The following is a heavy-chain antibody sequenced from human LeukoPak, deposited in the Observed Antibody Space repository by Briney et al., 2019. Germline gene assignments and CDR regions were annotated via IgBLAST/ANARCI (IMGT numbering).Heavy chain of an antibody. D-gene: IGHD6-19*01. CDR2: INPNSGGT. J-gene: IGHJ4*02. V-gene: IGHV1-2*06. CDR3: ARGYSSGWYTDLIVDFDY. CDR1: GYTFTGYY. Sequence: ASVKVSCKASGYTFTGYYMHWVRQAPGQGLEWMGRINPNSGGTNYAQKFQGRVTMTRDTSISTAYMELSRLRSDDTAVYYCARGYSSGWYTDLIVDFDYWGQGTLVTVSS.